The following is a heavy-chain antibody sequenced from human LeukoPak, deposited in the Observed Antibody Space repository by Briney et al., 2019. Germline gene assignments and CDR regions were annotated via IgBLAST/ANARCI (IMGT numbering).Heavy chain of an antibody. V-gene: IGHV1-69*05. D-gene: IGHD2-15*01. J-gene: IGHJ5*02. CDR2: IIPSFGTA. Sequence: GASVKVSCKASGGTFSSYATSWVRQPPGQGLEWMGGIIPSFGTANYAQKFQGRVTITTDESTSTAYMELSSLRSEDTAVYYCARGVVAAIFHWSDPWGQGTLVTVSS. CDR3: ARGVVAAIFHWSDP. CDR1: GGTFSSYA.